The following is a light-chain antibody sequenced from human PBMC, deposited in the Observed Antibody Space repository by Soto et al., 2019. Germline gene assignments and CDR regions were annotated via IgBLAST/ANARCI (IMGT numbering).Light chain of an antibody. CDR2: GAS. Sequence: EIVMTQSPATLSVSPGESATLSCRASQSVSSNLAWYQQKPGQAPRLLMYGASARATGTPARFSGSGSGTEYTLTISSLQSEDFAVYYCQQYDNLWTFGQGTKVDIX. V-gene: IGKV3-15*01. CDR1: QSVSSN. J-gene: IGKJ1*01. CDR3: QQYDNLWT.